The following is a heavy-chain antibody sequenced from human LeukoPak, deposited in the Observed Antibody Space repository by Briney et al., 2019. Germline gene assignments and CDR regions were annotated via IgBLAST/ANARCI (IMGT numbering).Heavy chain of an antibody. CDR2: INSDGSST. D-gene: IGHD4-17*01. CDR3: ARSYYGHYEDF. Sequence: PGGSLRLSCAASGFTSSTYWIHWVRQAPGKGLMWVSRINSDGSSTSYADSVKGRFTISRDNAKNTVYLHMNSLKVEDTAVYYCARSYYGHYEDFWGQGTLVAVSS. V-gene: IGHV3-74*01. CDR1: GFTSSTYW. J-gene: IGHJ4*02.